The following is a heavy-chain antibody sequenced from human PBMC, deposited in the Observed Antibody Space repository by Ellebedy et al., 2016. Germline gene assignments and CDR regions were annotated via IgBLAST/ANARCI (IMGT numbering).Heavy chain of an antibody. Sequence: GESLKISCAASGFTFSSYSMNWVRQAPGKGLEWVSYISSTSSYTNYADSVKGRFTISRDNAKNSLYLQMNSLRAEDTAVYYCARDYCSGGSCYGPFDYWGQGTLVTVSS. CDR2: ISSTSSYT. D-gene: IGHD2-15*01. J-gene: IGHJ4*02. CDR3: ARDYCSGGSCYGPFDY. CDR1: GFTFSSYS. V-gene: IGHV3-21*05.